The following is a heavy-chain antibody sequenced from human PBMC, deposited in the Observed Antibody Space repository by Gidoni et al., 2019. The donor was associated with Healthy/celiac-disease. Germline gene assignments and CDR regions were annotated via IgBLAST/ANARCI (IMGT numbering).Heavy chain of an antibody. V-gene: IGHV3-30-3*01. CDR1: GFPLTRDA. J-gene: IGHJ4*02. Sequence: HVPLVDSGGGLFQPGSSLRLPGPGSGFPLTRDAMHCVLQAPGKGLEWVAVISYDRSNKYYANSVKGRFTISRDNSKNTLYLQMNSLRAEDTAVYYCARGGGFPWGRGDYWGQGTLVTVSS. CDR3: ARGGGFPWGRGDY. D-gene: IGHD7-27*01. CDR2: ISYDRSNK.